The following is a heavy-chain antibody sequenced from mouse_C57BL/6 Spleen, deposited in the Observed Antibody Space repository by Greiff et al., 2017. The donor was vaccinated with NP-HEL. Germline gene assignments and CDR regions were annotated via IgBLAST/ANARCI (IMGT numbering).Heavy chain of an antibody. CDR1: GYTFTSYW. J-gene: IGHJ2*01. Sequence: QVQLQQPGAELVKPGASVKLSCKASGYTFTSYWMHWVKQRPGQGLEWIGIIHPTSSSTNYNENFKSKATLTVDKSSSAAYMQLSSLTSEDSAFYYCARSPIYYYGSSFVSYFDYWGQGTTLTVSS. CDR2: IHPTSSST. V-gene: IGHV1-64*01. D-gene: IGHD1-1*01. CDR3: ARSPIYYYGSSFVSYFDY.